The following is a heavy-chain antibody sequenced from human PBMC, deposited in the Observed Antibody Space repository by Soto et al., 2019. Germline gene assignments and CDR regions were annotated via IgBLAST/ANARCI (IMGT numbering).Heavy chain of an antibody. CDR2: IIPIFGTA. CDR3: ATDRLIGLAGIIGYNWFDP. J-gene: IGHJ5*02. CDR1: GGTFSSYA. Sequence: SVKFSCKSSGGTFSSYAISWVRQAPGQGLQWMGGIIPIFGTANYAQKFQGRVTITADESTSTAYMELSSLRSEDTAMYYCATDRLIGLAGIIGYNWFDPWGQGTLVTVS. V-gene: IGHV1-69*13. D-gene: IGHD6-19*01.